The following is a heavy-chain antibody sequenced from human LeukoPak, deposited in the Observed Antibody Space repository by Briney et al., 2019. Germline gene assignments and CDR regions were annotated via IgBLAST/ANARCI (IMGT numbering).Heavy chain of an antibody. CDR2: INGGGSPI. J-gene: IGHJ4*02. CDR1: GFTFGDYA. V-gene: IGHV3-11*04. CDR3: VRDNPRCCGVIPANIDDY. D-gene: IGHD2-21*01. Sequence: GGSLRLSCTASGFTFGDYAMSWFRQAPGKGLEWVSYINGGGSPIFYADSVRGRFTISRDNAKNSLHLQMNSLRAEDTAVYYCVRDNPRCCGVIPANIDDYWGQGTLVTVSS.